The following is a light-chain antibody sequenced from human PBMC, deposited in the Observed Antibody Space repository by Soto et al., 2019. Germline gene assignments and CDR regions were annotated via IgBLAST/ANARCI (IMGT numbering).Light chain of an antibody. CDR2: DN. J-gene: IGLJ2*01. Sequence: QPVLTQPPSASGTPGLRVTFSCSGSSSNIGSNPVSWYQLLPGTAPKLLIYDNERTSGVPDQFSGSKSGTSASLAISGLQSEDEADYYCAAWDASLNGVVFGGGTKLTVL. CDR3: AAWDASLNGVV. V-gene: IGLV1-44*01. CDR1: SSNIGSNP.